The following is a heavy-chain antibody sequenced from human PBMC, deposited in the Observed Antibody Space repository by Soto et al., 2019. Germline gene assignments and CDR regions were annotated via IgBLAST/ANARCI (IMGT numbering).Heavy chain of an antibody. Sequence: LRLSCAASGFTFSSYGMSWVRQAPGKGLEWVSTISGSGGSTYYADSVKGRFTISRDNSKNTLYLQMNSLRAEDTAVYYCAKEGPSSSSWYCDAFDIWGQGTMVTVSS. J-gene: IGHJ3*02. D-gene: IGHD6-13*01. CDR1: GFTFSSYG. V-gene: IGHV3-23*01. CDR3: AKEGPSSSSWYCDAFDI. CDR2: ISGSGGST.